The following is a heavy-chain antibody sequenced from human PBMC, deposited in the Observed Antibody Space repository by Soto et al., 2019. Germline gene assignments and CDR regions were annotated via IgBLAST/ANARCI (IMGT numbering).Heavy chain of an antibody. Sequence: PSETLSLTCTVSGGSISSGGYYWSWIRQHPGKGLEWIGYIYYSGSTYYNPSLKSRVTISVDTSKNQFSLKLSSVTAADTAVYYCARDPVLSLRTANHPTKWGQGTLVTVSS. CDR3: ARDPVLSLRTANHPTK. CDR1: GGSISSGGYY. D-gene: IGHD1-1*01. CDR2: IYYSGST. V-gene: IGHV4-31*03. J-gene: IGHJ4*02.